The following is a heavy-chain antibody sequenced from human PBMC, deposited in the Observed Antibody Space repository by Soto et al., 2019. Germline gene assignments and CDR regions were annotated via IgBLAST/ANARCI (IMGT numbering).Heavy chain of an antibody. V-gene: IGHV4-59*01. CDR2: ISYSGST. J-gene: IGHJ6*03. D-gene: IGHD3-16*01. CDR3: ARGLDSYYYYMDV. Sequence: SLPLCVTCPVSGDTISNYCWSWIRQPPGKGLEWIGYISYSGSTNYNPSLKSRVTISVDTSKNQFSLKLSSVTAADTAVYYCARGLDSYYYYMDVWGKGTTVTVSS. CDR1: GDTISNYC.